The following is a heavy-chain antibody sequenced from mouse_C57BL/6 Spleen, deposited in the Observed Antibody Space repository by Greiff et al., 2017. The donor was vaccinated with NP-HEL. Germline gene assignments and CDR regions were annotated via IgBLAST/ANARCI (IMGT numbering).Heavy chain of an antibody. Sequence: VQLTESGGGLVKPGGSLKLSCAASGFTFSDYGMHWVRQAPEKGLEWVAYISSGSSTIYYADTVNGRFTISRDNAKNTLFLQMTSLRSEDTAMYYCARPGIYYDYDGAWFAYWGQGTLVTVSA. CDR2: ISSGSSTI. CDR3: ARPGIYYDYDGAWFAY. D-gene: IGHD2-4*01. J-gene: IGHJ3*01. V-gene: IGHV5-17*01. CDR1: GFTFSDYG.